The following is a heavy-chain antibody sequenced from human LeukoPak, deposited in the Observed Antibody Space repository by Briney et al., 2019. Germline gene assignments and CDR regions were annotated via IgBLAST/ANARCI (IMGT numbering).Heavy chain of an antibody. CDR3: ARDSGSYFLGYYGMDV. CDR2: ISSSSSYI. V-gene: IGHV3-21*01. CDR1: GFTFSSYS. J-gene: IGHJ6*02. D-gene: IGHD1-26*01. Sequence: AGGSLRPSCAASGFTFSSYSMNWVRQAPGKGLEWVSSISSSSSYIYYADSVKGRFTISRDNAKNSLYLQMNSLRAEDTAVYYCARDSGSYFLGYYGMDVWGQGTTVTVSS.